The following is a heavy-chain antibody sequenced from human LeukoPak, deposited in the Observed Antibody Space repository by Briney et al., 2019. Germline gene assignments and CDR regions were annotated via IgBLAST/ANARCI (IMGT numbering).Heavy chain of an antibody. CDR2: INHSGST. CDR3: ARVYPRRKTSPSNGGGGRFDY. V-gene: IGHV4-34*01. Sequence: SETLSLTCAVYGGSFSGYYWSWIRQPPGKGLEWIGEINHSGSTNYNPSLKSRVTISVDTSKNQFSLKLSSVTAADTAVYYCARVYPRRKTSPSNGGGGRFDYWGQGTLVTVSS. D-gene: IGHD3-16*01. CDR1: GGSFSGYY. J-gene: IGHJ4*02.